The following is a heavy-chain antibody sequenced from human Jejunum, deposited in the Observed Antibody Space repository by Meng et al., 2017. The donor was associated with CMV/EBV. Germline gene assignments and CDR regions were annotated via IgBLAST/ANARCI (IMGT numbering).Heavy chain of an antibody. CDR2: IAGSGRFT. CDR3: AKDHWNSPDWFDP. D-gene: IGHD1-7*01. V-gene: IGHV3-23*01. CDR1: GFGFSTYA. J-gene: IGHJ5*02. Sequence: AASGFGFSTYARSWVRQAPGKGLEYVSGIAGSGRFTYYADSVKGRFTISRDNSKDMLYLEMNSLRPEDTAVYYCAKDHWNSPDWFDPWGQRTLVTVSS.